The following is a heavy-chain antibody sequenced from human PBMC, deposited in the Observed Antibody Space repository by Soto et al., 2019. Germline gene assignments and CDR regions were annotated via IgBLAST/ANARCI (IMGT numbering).Heavy chain of an antibody. V-gene: IGHV3-23*01. CDR3: ATGSSETYRDYFNY. J-gene: IGHJ4*02. D-gene: IGHD3-10*01. CDR1: GFTFSNYA. Sequence: QPGGSLRLSCAASGFTFSNYAMSWVRQAPGKGLEWVSVVSVGSASTFYADSVKGRFTISRDNSKNTLYLQMDSLRAEDTALYFCATGSSETYRDYFNYWGRGTLVTVSS. CDR2: VSVGSAST.